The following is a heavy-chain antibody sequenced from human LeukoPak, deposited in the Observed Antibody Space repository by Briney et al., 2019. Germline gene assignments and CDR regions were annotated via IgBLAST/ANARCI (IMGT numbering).Heavy chain of an antibody. CDR2: IGTAGDT. V-gene: IGHV3-13*01. CDR1: GFTFSSYD. D-gene: IGHD3-22*01. CDR3: AKDLTAGPYYYDSSGYYYQDY. J-gene: IGHJ4*02. Sequence: GGSLRLSCAASGFTFSSYDMHWVRQATGKGLEWVSAIGTAGDTYYPGSVKGRFTISRDNSKNTLYLQMNSLRAEDTAVYYCAKDLTAGPYYYDSSGYYYQDYWGQGTLVTVSS.